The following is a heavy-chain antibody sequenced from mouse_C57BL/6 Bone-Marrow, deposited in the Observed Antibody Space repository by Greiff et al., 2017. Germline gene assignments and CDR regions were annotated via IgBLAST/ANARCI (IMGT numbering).Heavy chain of an antibody. J-gene: IGHJ1*03. D-gene: IGHD1-1*01. V-gene: IGHV1-82*01. CDR1: GYAFSSSW. CDR3: ARVTVASYWYFDV. CDR2: IYPGDGDT. Sequence: QVQLQQSGPELVKPGASVKISCKASGYAFSSSWMNWVKQRPGKGLEWIGRIYPGDGDTNYNGKFKGKATLTADKSSSTAYMQLSSLTSEDSAVYFCARVTVASYWYFDVWGTGTTVTVSS.